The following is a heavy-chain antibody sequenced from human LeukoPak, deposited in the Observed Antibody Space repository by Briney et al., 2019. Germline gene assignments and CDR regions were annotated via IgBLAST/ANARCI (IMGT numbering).Heavy chain of an antibody. D-gene: IGHD6-13*01. CDR1: GYSISSGYY. V-gene: IGHV4-38-2*02. CDR3: ARAYSSSWYWNWFDP. J-gene: IGHJ5*02. Sequence: SETLSLTCTVSGYSISSGYYWGWIRQPPGNGLEWIGNIYHSGNTYYNPSLKSRVTVSMDTSKNQFSLKLNSVAAADTAFYYCARAYSSSWYWNWFDPWGQGTLVTVSS. CDR2: IYHSGNT.